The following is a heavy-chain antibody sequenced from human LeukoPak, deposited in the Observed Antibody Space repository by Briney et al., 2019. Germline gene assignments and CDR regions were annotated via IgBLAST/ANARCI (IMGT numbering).Heavy chain of an antibody. D-gene: IGHD3-22*01. CDR1: GGSISSGDYY. Sequence: PSQTPSLTCTVSGGSISSGDYYWSWIRQPPGKGLEWIGYIYYSGSTYHNPSLKSRVTISVDTSKNRFSLKLSSVTAADTAVYYCATHSSGYDSGNDAFDIWGQGTMVTVSS. CDR2: IYYSGST. J-gene: IGHJ3*02. V-gene: IGHV4-30-4*08. CDR3: ATHSSGYDSGNDAFDI.